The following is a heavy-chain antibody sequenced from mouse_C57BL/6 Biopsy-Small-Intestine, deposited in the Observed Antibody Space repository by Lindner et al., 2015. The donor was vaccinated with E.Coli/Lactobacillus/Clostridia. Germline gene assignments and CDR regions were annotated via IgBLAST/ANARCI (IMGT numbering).Heavy chain of an antibody. CDR1: GNTFTNFV. J-gene: IGHJ2*01. CDR2: INPYNDGT. Sequence: VQLQESGPELVKPGASVKMSCKASGNTFTNFVLHWMKQRPGQGLEWIGYINPYNDGTKFNEKFTGKATLTSDKSSSTAYMELSSLTSEDSAVHYCARRAYGDYLDYWGQGTTLTVSS. CDR3: ARRAYGDYLDY. V-gene: IGHV1-14*01. D-gene: IGHD1-1*02.